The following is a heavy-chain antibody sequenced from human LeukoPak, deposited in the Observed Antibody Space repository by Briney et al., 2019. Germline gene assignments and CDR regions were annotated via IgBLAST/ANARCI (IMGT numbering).Heavy chain of an antibody. D-gene: IGHD5-12*01. Sequence: GGSLRLSCAASGFTFSSYSMNWVRQAPGKGLEWVSSISSSSSYIYYADSVKGQFTISRDNAKNSLYLQMNSLRAEDTAVYYCARDSGYSAQGAFDIWGQGTMVTVSS. CDR3: ARDSGYSAQGAFDI. CDR2: ISSSSSYI. V-gene: IGHV3-21*01. CDR1: GFTFSSYS. J-gene: IGHJ3*02.